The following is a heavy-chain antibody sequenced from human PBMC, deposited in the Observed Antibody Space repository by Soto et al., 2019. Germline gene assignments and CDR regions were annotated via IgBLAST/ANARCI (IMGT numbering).Heavy chain of an antibody. Sequence: ASETLSLTCTVSGGSISSGGYYWSWIRQHPGKGLEWIGYIYYSGSTYYNPSLKSRVTISVDTSKNQFSLKLSSVTAADTAVYYCARGSPSYWFDPWGQGTLVTV. CDR1: GGSISSGGYY. V-gene: IGHV4-31*03. CDR3: ARGSPSYWFDP. J-gene: IGHJ5*02. CDR2: IYYSGST.